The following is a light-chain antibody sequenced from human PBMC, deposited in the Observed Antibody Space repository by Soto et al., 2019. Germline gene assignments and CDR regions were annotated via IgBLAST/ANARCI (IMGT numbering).Light chain of an antibody. Sequence: QSALTQPASVSGSPGQSITISCTGTSSDVGGYNYVSWYQQHPGKAPKLMIYDVSNRPSGVSNRFSGSKSGNTASLTISGLQAEDEAEYYCSSYTSSSNFYVFGTGTKVTVL. CDR3: SSYTSSSNFYV. CDR2: DVS. V-gene: IGLV2-14*01. J-gene: IGLJ1*01. CDR1: SSDVGGYNY.